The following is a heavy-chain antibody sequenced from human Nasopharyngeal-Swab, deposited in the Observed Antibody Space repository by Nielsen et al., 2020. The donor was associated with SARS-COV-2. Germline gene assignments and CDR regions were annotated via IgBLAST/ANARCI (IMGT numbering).Heavy chain of an antibody. CDR2: ISHDGSQE. CDR3: ARLVALYCSDGACFSDS. CDR1: GFTFNNYA. D-gene: IGHD2-15*01. V-gene: IGHV3-30*04. J-gene: IGHJ4*02. Sequence: GGSLRLSCAASGFTFNNYALQWVRQAAGKGLEWVAIISHDGSQELYAESVRGRFTISRDNSKNAIYLQMNSLSAEATALYYCARLVALYCSDGACFSDSWGQGTLVTVSS.